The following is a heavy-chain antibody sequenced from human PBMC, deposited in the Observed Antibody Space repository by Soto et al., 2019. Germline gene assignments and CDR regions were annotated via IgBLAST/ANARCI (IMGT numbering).Heavy chain of an antibody. D-gene: IGHD6-19*01. CDR3: ARGPPLYITGWYFES. V-gene: IGHV4-4*07. Sequence: SETLSLTCTVSGGSISSYYWTWIRQPAGKGLEWIGRIYSSGSTNYNPSLKSRVTMSVDTSKNQFSLKLSSVTAADTAVDYCARGPPLYITGWYFESWGQGTLVTVSS. CDR2: IYSSGST. CDR1: GGSISSYY. J-gene: IGHJ4*02.